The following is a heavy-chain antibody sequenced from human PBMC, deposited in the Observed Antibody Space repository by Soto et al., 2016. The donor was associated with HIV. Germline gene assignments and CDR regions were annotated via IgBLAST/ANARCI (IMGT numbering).Heavy chain of an antibody. V-gene: IGHV3-7*01. CDR1: GFTFSSYW. J-gene: IGHJ4*02. CDR3: ARGSRCRIX. CDR2: IKQDGSEK. D-gene: IGHD3-3*02. Sequence: EVQVVESGGGLVQPGGSLRLSCAASGFTFSSYWMSWVRQAPGKGLEWVANIKQDGSEKYYLDSVKGRFTISRDTPRLSVSAMNSLRAEDTAVYYCARGSRCRIXGGQGTLVHRLL.